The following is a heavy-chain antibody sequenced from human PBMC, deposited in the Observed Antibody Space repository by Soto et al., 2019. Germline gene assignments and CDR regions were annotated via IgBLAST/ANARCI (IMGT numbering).Heavy chain of an antibody. V-gene: IGHV3-23*01. Sequence: DVQLLESGGGLVPPGGSLRPSCAASGFLFNDYAMTWVRQAPGKGLEWVSAISGNGRNEYYADSVKGRFTISRDSSENMMSLQMNGLRAEDTAKYYCVKGMNYYYYYMDVWGKGTTVTVSS. CDR3: VKGMNYYYYYMDV. CDR2: ISGNGRNE. CDR1: GFLFNDYA. J-gene: IGHJ6*03.